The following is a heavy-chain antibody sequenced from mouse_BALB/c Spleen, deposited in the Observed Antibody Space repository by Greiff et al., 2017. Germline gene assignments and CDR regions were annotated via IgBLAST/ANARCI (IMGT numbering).Heavy chain of an antibody. Sequence: EVMLVESGGGLVKPGGSLKLSCAASGFTFSSYAMSWVRQTPEKRLEWVASISSGGSTYYPDSVKGRFTISRDNARNILYLQMSSLRSEDTAMYYCARETTVVATGFDYWGQGTTLTVSS. CDR2: ISSGGST. V-gene: IGHV5-6-5*01. J-gene: IGHJ2*01. CDR3: ARETTVVATGFDY. D-gene: IGHD1-1*01. CDR1: GFTFSSYA.